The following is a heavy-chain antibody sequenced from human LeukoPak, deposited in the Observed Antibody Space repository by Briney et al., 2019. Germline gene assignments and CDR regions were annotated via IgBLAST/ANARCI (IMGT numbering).Heavy chain of an antibody. J-gene: IGHJ4*02. D-gene: IGHD4-17*01. CDR2: ISAYNGNT. Sequence: ASVKVSCKASGYTFTVYGISWVRQAPGQGLEWMGWISAYNGNTNYAQKLQGRVTMTTDTSTSTAYMELRSLRSDDTAVYYCARDLSATVTTTDHHFDYWGQGTLVTVSS. CDR3: ARDLSATVTTTDHHFDY. V-gene: IGHV1-18*01. CDR1: GYTFTVYG.